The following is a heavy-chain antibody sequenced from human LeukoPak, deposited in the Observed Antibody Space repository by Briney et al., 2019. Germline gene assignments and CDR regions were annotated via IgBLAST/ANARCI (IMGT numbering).Heavy chain of an antibody. D-gene: IGHD6-6*01. J-gene: IGHJ4*02. V-gene: IGHV1-69*13. Sequence: ASVTVSFKASGGTFSSYAISWVRQAPGQGLEWMGGIIPIFGTANYAQKFQGRVTITADESTSTAYMELSSLRSEDTAVYYCARRSEKYTSSSREYYFDYWGQGTLVTVSS. CDR3: ARRSEKYTSSSREYYFDY. CDR2: IIPIFGTA. CDR1: GGTFSSYA.